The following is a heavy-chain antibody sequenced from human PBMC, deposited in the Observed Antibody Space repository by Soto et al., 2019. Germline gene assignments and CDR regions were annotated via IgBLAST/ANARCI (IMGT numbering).Heavy chain of an antibody. CDR2: ISSNGGST. CDR1: GFTFSSYA. CDR3: ARDRHVDSGYDYYYYYYMDV. V-gene: IGHV3-64*01. D-gene: IGHD5-12*01. J-gene: IGHJ6*03. Sequence: PWGSLRLSCAASGFTFSSYAMHWVRQAPGKGLEYVSAISSNGGSTYYANSVKGRFTISRDNSKNTLYLQMGSLRAEDMAVYYCARDRHVDSGYDYYYYYYMDVWGKGTTVTVSS.